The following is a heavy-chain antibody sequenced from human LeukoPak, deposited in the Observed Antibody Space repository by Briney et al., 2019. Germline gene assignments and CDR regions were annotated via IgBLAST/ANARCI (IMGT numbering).Heavy chain of an antibody. D-gene: IGHD1-26*01. CDR3: AKLVGATTRFDY. CDR2: ISYDGSNK. V-gene: IGHV3-30*18. CDR1: GFTFSSYG. Sequence: GGSLRLSCAASGFTFSSYGMHWVRQAPGKGLEWVAVISYDGSNKYYADSVKGRFTISRDNSKNTLYLQMNSLRAEGTAVYYCAKLVGATTRFDYWGQGTLVTVSS. J-gene: IGHJ4*02.